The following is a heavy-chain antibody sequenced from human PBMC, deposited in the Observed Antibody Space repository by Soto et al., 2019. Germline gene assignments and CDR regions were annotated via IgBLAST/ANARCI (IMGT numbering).Heavy chain of an antibody. D-gene: IGHD1-26*01. CDR3: ARLRESGSYPFDY. CDR2: IYYSGST. Sequence: SETLSLTCTVSGGSISSSSYYWGWIRQPPGKGLEWIGSIYYSGSTYYNPSLKSRVTISVDTPKNQFSLKLSSVTAADTAVYYCARLRESGSYPFDYWGQGTLVTVS. CDR1: GGSISSSSYY. J-gene: IGHJ4*02. V-gene: IGHV4-39*01.